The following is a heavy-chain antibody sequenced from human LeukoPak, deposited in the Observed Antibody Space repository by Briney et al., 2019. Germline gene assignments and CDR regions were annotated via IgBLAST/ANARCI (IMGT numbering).Heavy chain of an antibody. CDR1: GFTFSNAW. D-gene: IGHD5-18*01. CDR3: AKAPPGAAMVRWYYFDY. V-gene: IGHV3-23*01. Sequence: GGSLRLSCAASGFTFSNAWMSWVRQAPGKGLEWVSAISGSGGSTYYADSVKGRFTISRDNSKNTLYLQMNSLRAEDTAVYYCAKAPPGAAMVRWYYFDYWGQGTLVTVSS. CDR2: ISGSGGST. J-gene: IGHJ4*02.